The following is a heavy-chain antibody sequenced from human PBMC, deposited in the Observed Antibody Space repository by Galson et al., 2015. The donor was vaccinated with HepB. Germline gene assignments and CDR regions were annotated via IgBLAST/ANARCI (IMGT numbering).Heavy chain of an antibody. Sequence: SLRLSCAASGFSFDDYTIHWVRQTPEKGLEWVSLINWNGDVTFYGDSVKGRFTVSRDNSKNSPFLQMDTLRTEDTALYFCAKEGGILYFDLWGRGTLVTVSS. J-gene: IGHJ2*01. V-gene: IGHV3-43*01. CDR2: INWNGDVT. CDR3: AKEGGILYFDL. D-gene: IGHD1-1*01. CDR1: GFSFDDYT.